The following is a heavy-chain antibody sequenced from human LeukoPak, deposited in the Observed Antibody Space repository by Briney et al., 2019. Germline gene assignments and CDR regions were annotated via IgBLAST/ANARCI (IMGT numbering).Heavy chain of an antibody. CDR3: ARDLRITFGGANFDDY. CDR1: GFTFSNNW. Sequence: GSLTFSSAGYGFTFSNNWMSWVRQGPGKGLKGGANIKQDGTENNYVDPVKGPFTIARANTKDYMDLQMNSLRVEDTAVYYCARDLRITFGGANFDDYWGQGALVTVSS. CDR2: IKQDGTEN. V-gene: IGHV3-7*04. D-gene: IGHD3-16*01. J-gene: IGHJ4*02.